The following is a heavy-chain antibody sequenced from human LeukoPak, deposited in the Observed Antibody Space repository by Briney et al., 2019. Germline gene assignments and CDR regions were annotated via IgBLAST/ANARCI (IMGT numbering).Heavy chain of an antibody. CDR2: IYGGGNI. CDR1: GFTVSSNY. CDR3: ARGAGYNYPYYFDY. D-gene: IGHD5-24*01. J-gene: IGHJ4*02. V-gene: IGHV3-53*01. Sequence: PGGSLRLSCVASGFTVSSNYMNWVRQAPGKGLEWVSVIYGGGNIYYADSVKGRFTISRDNSKNTLYLQMNSLRAEDTAVYYCARGAGYNYPYYFDYWGQGTLVTVSS.